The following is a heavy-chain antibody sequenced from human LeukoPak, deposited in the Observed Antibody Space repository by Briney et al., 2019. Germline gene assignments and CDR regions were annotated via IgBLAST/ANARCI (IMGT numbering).Heavy chain of an antibody. CDR1: RFAASSNY. D-gene: IGHD2-8*01. Sequence: GGSLCLSCAPSRFAASSNYMGWVRQAPGEGEWWALVIYIGGSTYYANSLKGRFTISRSNSKNTLYLQMNTLRPEHTPLSYTVRFNGLGDDAFDIWGQGTMVTVPS. CDR2: IYIGGST. V-gene: IGHV3-66*01. J-gene: IGHJ3*02. CDR3: VRFNGLGDDAFDI.